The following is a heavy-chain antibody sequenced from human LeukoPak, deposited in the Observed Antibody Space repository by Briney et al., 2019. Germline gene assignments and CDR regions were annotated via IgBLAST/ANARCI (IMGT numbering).Heavy chain of an antibody. V-gene: IGHV1-2*02. D-gene: IGHD3-10*01. CDR2: INPNSGGT. J-gene: IGHJ6*03. CDR1: GYSFTSYW. Sequence: GESLKISCKGSGYSFTSYWIGWVRQAPGQGLEWMGWINPNSGGTNYAQKFQGRVTMTRDTSISTAYMELSSLRSEDAAVYYCATVNYYGSGSYYPNHYYMDVWGKGTTVTISS. CDR3: ATVNYYGSGSYYPNHYYMDV.